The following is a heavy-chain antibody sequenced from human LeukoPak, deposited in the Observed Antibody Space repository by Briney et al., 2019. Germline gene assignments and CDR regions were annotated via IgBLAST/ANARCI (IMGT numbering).Heavy chain of an antibody. Sequence: PGGSLRLSCAASGFTFSGYSLHWVRQAPGKGLEWVAFISYDGSNKYYGDSVKGRFTISRDNSKNTLYLQMNSLRVEDTAMYYCASNCGGDCHWGKGTTVTVSS. CDR1: GFTFSGYS. V-gene: IGHV3-30-3*01. D-gene: IGHD2-21*01. J-gene: IGHJ6*04. CDR2: ISYDGSNK. CDR3: ASNCGGDCH.